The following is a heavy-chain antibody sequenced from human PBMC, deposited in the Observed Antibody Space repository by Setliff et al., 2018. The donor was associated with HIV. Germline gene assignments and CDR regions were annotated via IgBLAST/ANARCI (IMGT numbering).Heavy chain of an antibody. CDR2: IYYTGST. Sequence: ASETLSLTCTVSGGSINPYYWIWIRQPPGERLEWIGFIYYTGSTHNNPSLKILVSMSLDTSKNKFSLSLSSVTAADTAIYYCSRHVSVGPTYYYDSWGQGTLVTVSS. CDR3: SRHVSVGPTYYYDS. CDR1: GGSINPYY. V-gene: IGHV4-59*08. J-gene: IGHJ4*02.